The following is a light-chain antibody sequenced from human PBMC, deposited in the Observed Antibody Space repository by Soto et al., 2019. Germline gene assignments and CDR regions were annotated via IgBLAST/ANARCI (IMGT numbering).Light chain of an antibody. CDR2: EVS. CDR3: SSYTRSSTYV. V-gene: IGLV2-14*01. Sequence: QSALTQPASVSGSPGQSITISCTGTSSDVGGYNYVSWYQQHPGKAPKLMIYEVSNRPSGVSNLFSGCKSGNTASLTISGLQAEDEADYYCSSYTRSSTYVFGSGTKVTVL. J-gene: IGLJ1*01. CDR1: SSDVGGYNY.